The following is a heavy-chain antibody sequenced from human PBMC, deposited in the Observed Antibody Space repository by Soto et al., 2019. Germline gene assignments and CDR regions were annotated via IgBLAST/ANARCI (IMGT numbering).Heavy chain of an antibody. J-gene: IGHJ5*02. CDR3: ARSDWFDP. CDR1: GITINDYW. Sequence: GGSLRLSCAASGITINDYWMSWVRQVPGKGLVWVSRIKNDGSVTSYADSVKGRFTISRDNAKNTLYLQMNSLRAEDTAIYYCARSDWFDPWGQGTLVTVSS. V-gene: IGHV3-74*01. CDR2: IKNDGSVT.